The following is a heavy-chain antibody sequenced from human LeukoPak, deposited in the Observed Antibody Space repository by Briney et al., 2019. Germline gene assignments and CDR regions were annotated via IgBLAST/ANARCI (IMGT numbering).Heavy chain of an antibody. CDR3: AKGITAMGDYYYMDV. CDR2: ISGSGGST. V-gene: IGHV3-23*01. J-gene: IGHJ6*03. Sequence: GGTLRLSCAASGFTFSSYGMSWVRQAPGKGLEWVSAISGSGGSTYYADSVKGRFTISRDNSKNTLYLQMNSLRAEDTAVYYCAKGITAMGDYYYMDVWGKGTTVTISS. D-gene: IGHD5-18*01. CDR1: GFTFSSYG.